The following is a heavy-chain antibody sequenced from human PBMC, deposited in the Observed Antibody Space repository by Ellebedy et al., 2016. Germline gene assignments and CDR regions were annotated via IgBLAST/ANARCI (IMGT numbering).Heavy chain of an antibody. CDR3: AKDGIAAAGYYGMDV. V-gene: IGHV3-30*02. Sequence: GESLKISXAASGFTFSSYAMHWVRQAPGKGLEWVAVIWYDGSNKYYADSVKGRFTISRDNSKNTLYLQMNSLRAEDTAVYYCAKDGIAAAGYYGMDVWGQGTTVTVSS. J-gene: IGHJ6*02. CDR1: GFTFSSYA. CDR2: IWYDGSNK. D-gene: IGHD6-13*01.